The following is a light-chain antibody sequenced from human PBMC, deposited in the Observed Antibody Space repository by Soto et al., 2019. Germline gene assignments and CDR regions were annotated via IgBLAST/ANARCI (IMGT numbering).Light chain of an antibody. CDR2: DAS. Sequence: EIVLGQSPATLSLSPGESATLSCRASQSVSSYLAWYQEKPGQAPRLLIYDASNRATGIPARFSGSGFGTDFTLTISSLEPEDVAVYYCQQRGNWPLTFGQGTRLEIK. CDR3: QQRGNWPLT. V-gene: IGKV3-11*01. J-gene: IGKJ5*01. CDR1: QSVSSY.